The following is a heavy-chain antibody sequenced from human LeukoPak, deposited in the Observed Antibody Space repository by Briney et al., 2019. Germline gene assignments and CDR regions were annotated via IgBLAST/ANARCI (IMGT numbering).Heavy chain of an antibody. D-gene: IGHD3-9*01. CDR1: GGSISSGSYY. CDR3: AIKFDWLNWFDP. CDR2: IYTSGST. V-gene: IGHV4-61*02. J-gene: IGHJ5*02. Sequence: SETLYLSCTVSGGSISSGSYYRSWIRQPAEKGVEWIGRIYTSGSTNYNPSLKSRVTMSVDTSKNQFSLKVSSVTAADTAVYYCAIKFDWLNWFDPWGQGTLVTVSS.